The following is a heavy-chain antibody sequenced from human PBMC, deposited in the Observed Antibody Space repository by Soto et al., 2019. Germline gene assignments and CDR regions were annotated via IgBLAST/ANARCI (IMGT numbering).Heavy chain of an antibody. CDR3: ARTRAVWFDP. V-gene: IGHV4-39*01. J-gene: IGHJ5*02. Sequence: SDTLSLTCTVYGGSISSIIYYWGWIRQPPGKGLEWIGSIYYSGSTYYNPSLKSRVTISVDTSKNQFSLKLSSVTAADTAVYYCARTRAVWFDPWGQGTLVTVSS. D-gene: IGHD6-19*01. CDR1: GGSISSIIYY. CDR2: IYYSGST.